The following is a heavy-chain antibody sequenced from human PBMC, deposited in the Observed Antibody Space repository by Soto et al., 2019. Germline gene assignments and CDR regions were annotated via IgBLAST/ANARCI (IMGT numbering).Heavy chain of an antibody. J-gene: IGHJ6*02. Sequence: GSLRLSCAASGFTSDDYGPSCLRQTPGKGLGWVSGINWNGGSTGYADSVKGRFTISRDNAKNSLYLQMNSLRAEDTALYYCARSYSSSWLSYYGMDVWGQETTVTVSS. CDR3: ARSYSSSWLSYYGMDV. CDR1: GFTSDDYG. V-gene: IGHV3-20*04. CDR2: INWNGGST. D-gene: IGHD6-13*01.